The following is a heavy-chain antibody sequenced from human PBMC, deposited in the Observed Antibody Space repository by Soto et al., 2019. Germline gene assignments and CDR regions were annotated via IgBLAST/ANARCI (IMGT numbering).Heavy chain of an antibody. CDR3: ASGTNGAFFVY. Sequence: QVQLVESGGGLVKSGGSLRLSCAASGFTFSDYYMSWIRQAPGKGLEWVSYISSRSSTIFYADSVKGRFTISRDNVKNSLYLQMNSLRAEDTAVYYCASGTNGAFFVYWGQGILVTVSS. J-gene: IGHJ4*02. CDR2: ISSRSSTI. V-gene: IGHV3-11*01. CDR1: GFTFSDYY. D-gene: IGHD2-8*01.